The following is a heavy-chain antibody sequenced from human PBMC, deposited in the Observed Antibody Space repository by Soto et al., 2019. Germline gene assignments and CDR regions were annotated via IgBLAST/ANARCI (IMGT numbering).Heavy chain of an antibody. D-gene: IGHD5-18*01. CDR3: ARGYIYGRNWFDP. V-gene: IGHV1-3*01. Sequence: GASVKVSCKASGYTFTNCLIHWVRQAPGQRLEWMGWINAGSGNTKYSQNFQGRVTITRDTSASTAYMELRSLRSEDTAVYYCARGYIYGRNWFDPWGQGTLFTVSS. CDR2: INAGSGNT. CDR1: GYTFTNCL. J-gene: IGHJ5*02.